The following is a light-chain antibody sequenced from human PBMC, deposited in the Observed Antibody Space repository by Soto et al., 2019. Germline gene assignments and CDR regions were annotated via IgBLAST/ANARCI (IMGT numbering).Light chain of an antibody. V-gene: IGKV3D-20*01. CDR1: QSISSIY. J-gene: IGKJ4*01. CDR3: QQFGTSLT. CDR2: DVS. Sequence: EVVLTQSPATLSLSPGERATLSCGASQSISSIYLAWYQQKPGLAPRLLMYDVSKRFTGTPDRFSGSGSGTDFTLTITALEPEDSAVYYCQQFGTSLTVGGGTKVEVK.